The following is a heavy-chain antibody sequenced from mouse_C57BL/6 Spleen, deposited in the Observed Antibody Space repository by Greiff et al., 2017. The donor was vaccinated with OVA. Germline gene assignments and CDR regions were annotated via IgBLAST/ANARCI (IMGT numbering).Heavy chain of an antibody. Sequence: EVHLVESGGGLVKPGGSLKLSCAASGFTFSDYGMHWVRQAPEKGLEWVAYISSGSSTIYYADTVKGRFTISRDNAKNTLFLQMTSLRSEDTAMYYCARLGGSSLYWYFDVWGTGTTVTVSS. CDR3: ARLGGSSLYWYFDV. CDR2: ISSGSSTI. V-gene: IGHV5-17*01. D-gene: IGHD1-1*01. J-gene: IGHJ1*03. CDR1: GFTFSDYG.